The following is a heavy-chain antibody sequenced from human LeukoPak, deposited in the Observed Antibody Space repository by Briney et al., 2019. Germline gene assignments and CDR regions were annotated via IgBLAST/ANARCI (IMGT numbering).Heavy chain of an antibody. CDR3: ASSPGYSSSWTS. CDR1: GGSFSGYY. V-gene: IGHV4-34*01. J-gene: IGHJ4*02. Sequence: SETLSLTCAVYGGSFSGYYWSWIRQPPGKGLEWIGEINHSGSTNYNPSLKSRVTISVDTSKNQFSLKLSSVTAADTAVYYCASSPGYSSSWTSWGQGTLVTVPS. CDR2: INHSGST. D-gene: IGHD6-13*01.